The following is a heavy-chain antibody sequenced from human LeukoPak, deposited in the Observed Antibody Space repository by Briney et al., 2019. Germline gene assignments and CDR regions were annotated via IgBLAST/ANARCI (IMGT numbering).Heavy chain of an antibody. V-gene: IGHV3-23*01. CDR3: RAYCSGSPIIRWGY. J-gene: IGHJ4*02. CDR2: ISGSGGAK. D-gene: IGHD3-10*01. Sequence: PGGSLRLSCVASGFTFVGYAMSWVRQAPGKGLEWVSAISGSGGAKYYSDSVKGRFTISRDNSKNTLYLQMNSLRAEDTAVYYCRAYCSGSPIIRWGYWGQGTLVTVSS. CDR1: GFTFVGYA.